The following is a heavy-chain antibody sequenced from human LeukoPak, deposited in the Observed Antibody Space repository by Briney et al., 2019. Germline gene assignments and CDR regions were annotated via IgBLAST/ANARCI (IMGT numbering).Heavy chain of an antibody. Sequence: PGGSFRLSCAASGFTFSSYGMHWVRQAPGKGLEWVAVISYDGSNKYYADSVKGRFTISRDNSKNTLYLQMNSLRAEDTAVYYCAKETYGALAYFQHWGQGTLVTVSS. CDR3: AKETYGALAYFQH. CDR2: ISYDGSNK. J-gene: IGHJ1*01. V-gene: IGHV3-30*18. CDR1: GFTFSSYG. D-gene: IGHD3-10*01.